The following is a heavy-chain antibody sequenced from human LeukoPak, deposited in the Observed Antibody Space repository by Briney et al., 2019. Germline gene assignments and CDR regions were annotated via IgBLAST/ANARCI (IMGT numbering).Heavy chain of an antibody. J-gene: IGHJ3*02. V-gene: IGHV4-39*07. CDR1: GGSISSSSYY. CDR2: IYYSGST. Sequence: SETLSLTCTVSGGSISSSSYYWGWIRQPPGKGLEWIGSIYYSGSTYYNPSLKSRVTISVDTSKNQFSLKLSSVTAADTAVYYCARYSGYDRSAFDIWGQGTMVTVSS. CDR3: ARYSGYDRSAFDI. D-gene: IGHD5-12*01.